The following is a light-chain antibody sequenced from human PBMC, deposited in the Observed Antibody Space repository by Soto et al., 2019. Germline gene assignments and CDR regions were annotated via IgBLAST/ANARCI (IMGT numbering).Light chain of an antibody. J-gene: IGKJ4*01. CDR1: QDISNY. CDR3: QQYDNLPLP. CDR2: DAS. V-gene: IGKV1-33*01. Sequence: DIQMTQSPSSLSASVGDRVTITCQASQDISNYLNWYQQKPGKAPKLLIYDASNLETGVPSRFSGSGSGTDLTFTISSLQPQDIATYYRQQYDNLPLPFGGGTKVEI.